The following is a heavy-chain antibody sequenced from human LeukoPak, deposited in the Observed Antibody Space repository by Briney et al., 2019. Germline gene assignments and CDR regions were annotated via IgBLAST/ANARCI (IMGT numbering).Heavy chain of an antibody. V-gene: IGHV1-2*02. J-gene: IGHJ4*02. CDR1: GYTFTGYY. D-gene: IGHD6-13*01. CDR2: INPNSGGT. Sequence: ASVKVSCKASGYTFTGYYMHWVRQAPGQGLEWMGWINPNSGGTNYAQKFQGRVTMTRDTSISTAYMELSRLRSDDTAVYYCASPGRGYSSSWYMYYWGQGTLVTVSS. CDR3: ASPGRGYSSSWYMYY.